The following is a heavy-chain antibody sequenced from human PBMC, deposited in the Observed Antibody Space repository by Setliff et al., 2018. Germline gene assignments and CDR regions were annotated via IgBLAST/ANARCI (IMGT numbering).Heavy chain of an antibody. CDR3: VRLGCSTTSCYYFDY. Sequence: GGSLRLSCAASGFTFSSYWMSWVRQAPGKGLEWVANIKQDGSEKCYVDSVKGRFTISRDNAKNSLYLQMNSLRAEDTAVYYCVRLGCSTTSCYYFDYWGQGAQVTAPQ. V-gene: IGHV3-7*01. D-gene: IGHD2-2*01. CDR1: GFTFSSYW. J-gene: IGHJ4*02. CDR2: IKQDGSEK.